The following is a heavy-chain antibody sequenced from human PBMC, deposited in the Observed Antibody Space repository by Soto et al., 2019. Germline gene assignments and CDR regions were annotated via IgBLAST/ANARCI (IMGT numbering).Heavy chain of an antibody. CDR2: ISGSGGTA. CDR1: GFIFSSYA. Sequence: EVQLLESGGGLVQPGGSLRLSCAASGFIFSSYAMTWVRQAPGKGLEWVSSISGSGGTAYYADSVKGRFTISGDNSRNTLDLQINSLRAEDTAVYYCANLAGGWYEAFGIWGQGTMVTVSS. CDR3: ANLAGGWYEAFGI. D-gene: IGHD6-19*01. V-gene: IGHV3-23*01. J-gene: IGHJ3*02.